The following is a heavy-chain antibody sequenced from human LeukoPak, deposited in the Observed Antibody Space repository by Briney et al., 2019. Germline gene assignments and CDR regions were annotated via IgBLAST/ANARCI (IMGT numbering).Heavy chain of an antibody. V-gene: IGHV4-34*01. Sequence: SETLSLTCAVYGGSFSGYYWSWIRQPPGKGLEWIGEITHSGSTTYNPSLKSRFTISVDTSKNQFSLKLSSVTAADTAVYYCAEVDTAMGRKVSDAFDIWGQGTMVTVSS. CDR1: GGSFSGYY. CDR3: AEVDTAMGRKVSDAFDI. J-gene: IGHJ3*02. CDR2: ITHSGST. D-gene: IGHD5-18*01.